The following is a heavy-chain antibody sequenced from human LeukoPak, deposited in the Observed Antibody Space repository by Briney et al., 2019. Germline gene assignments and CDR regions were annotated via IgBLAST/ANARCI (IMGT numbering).Heavy chain of an antibody. V-gene: IGHV3-30-3*01. CDR1: GFTFSSYA. Sequence: GRSLRLSCAASGFTFSSYAMHWVRQAPGKGLEWVAVISYDGSNKYYAVSVKGRFTISRDNSKNTLYLQMNSLRAEDTAVYYCASRNVDTAMVSLPNDAFDIWGQGTMVTVSS. CDR2: ISYDGSNK. D-gene: IGHD5-18*01. CDR3: ASRNVDTAMVSLPNDAFDI. J-gene: IGHJ3*02.